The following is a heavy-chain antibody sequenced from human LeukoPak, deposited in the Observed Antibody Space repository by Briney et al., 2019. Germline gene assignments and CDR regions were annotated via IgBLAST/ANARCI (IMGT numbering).Heavy chain of an antibody. Sequence: ASVKVSCKASGYTFTGYYMHWVRQAPGQGLEWMGRINPNSGGTNYAQKFQGRVTMTRDTSISTAYMELSRLRSDDTAVYYCAGVYYDGSGSFDYWGQGALVTVSS. J-gene: IGHJ4*02. V-gene: IGHV1-2*06. CDR2: INPNSGGT. D-gene: IGHD3-22*01. CDR3: AGVYYDGSGSFDY. CDR1: GYTFTGYY.